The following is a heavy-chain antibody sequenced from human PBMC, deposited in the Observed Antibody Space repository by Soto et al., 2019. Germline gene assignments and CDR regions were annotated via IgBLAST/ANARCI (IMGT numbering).Heavy chain of an antibody. J-gene: IGHJ6*02. Sequence: PGGSLRLSCAASGFTFSSYAMHWVRQAPGKGLEWVAVISYDGSNKYYADSVKGRFTISRDNSKNTLYLQMNSLRAEDTAVYYCARDPPTPIIAVGRYGMDVWGQGTTVTVSS. CDR3: ARDPPTPIIAVGRYGMDV. D-gene: IGHD6-19*01. V-gene: IGHV3-30-3*01. CDR2: ISYDGSNK. CDR1: GFTFSSYA.